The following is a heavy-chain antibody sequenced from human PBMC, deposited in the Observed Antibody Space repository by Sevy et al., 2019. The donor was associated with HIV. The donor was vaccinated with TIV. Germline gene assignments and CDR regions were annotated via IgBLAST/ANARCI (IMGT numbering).Heavy chain of an antibody. CDR3: ASISCTNGVCFQGYYYYAMDV. Sequence: GGSLRLSCAASGFTFSSYSMNWVRQAPGKGLEWVSSISTSSSYIYYADSVKGRFTISRDNAKNSLYLQMNSLRAEDTAVYYCASISCTNGVCFQGYYYYAMDVWGQGTTVTVSS. CDR1: GFTFSSYS. J-gene: IGHJ6*02. V-gene: IGHV3-21*01. D-gene: IGHD2-8*01. CDR2: ISTSSSYI.